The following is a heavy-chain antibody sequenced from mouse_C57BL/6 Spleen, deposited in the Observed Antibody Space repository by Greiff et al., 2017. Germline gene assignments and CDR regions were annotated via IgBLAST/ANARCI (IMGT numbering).Heavy chain of an antibody. J-gene: IGHJ1*03. V-gene: IGHV3-8*01. D-gene: IGHD1-1*01. Sequence: EVQLVESGPGLAKPSQTLSLTCSVTGYSITSDYWNWIRKFPGNKLEYMGYISYSGSTYYNPSPQSRISITRDTSKDQNYLQLNSVTTGDTASYYCARSPLYGSSPRWYFDVWGTGTTVTVSS. CDR3: ARSPLYGSSPRWYFDV. CDR1: GYSITSDY. CDR2: ISYSGST.